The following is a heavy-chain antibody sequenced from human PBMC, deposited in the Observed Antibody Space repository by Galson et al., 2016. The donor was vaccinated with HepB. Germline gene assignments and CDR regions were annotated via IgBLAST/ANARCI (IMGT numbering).Heavy chain of an antibody. CDR2: ISYEGSNK. CDR3: ARATTYYYYYMDV. CDR1: GFTFSSYA. J-gene: IGHJ6*03. D-gene: IGHD1-1*01. Sequence: SLRLSCAASGFTFSSYAMSWVRQAPGKGLEWVAVISYEGSNKYYADSVKGRFTISRDNSKNTLYLQMNSLRAEDTAVYYCARATTYYYYYMDVWGKGTTVTVSS. V-gene: IGHV3-30-3*01.